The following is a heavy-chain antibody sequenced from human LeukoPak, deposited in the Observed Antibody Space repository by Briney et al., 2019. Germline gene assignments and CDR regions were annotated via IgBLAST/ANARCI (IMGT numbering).Heavy chain of an antibody. J-gene: IGHJ6*03. CDR2: INDSGSP. D-gene: IGHD3-10*01. CDR3: ARGATRRSFGGDYYYYMDV. CDR1: GGSSRGYY. V-gene: IGHV4-34*01. Sequence: KASETLSLTCAVYGGSSRGYYWNWLWIRQSPGKGLEWIGEINDSGSPNYNPSLKSRVTISENKSLNQFSLRLSSVTAADTAVYFCARGATRRSFGGDYYYYMDVWGKGTTVTVSS.